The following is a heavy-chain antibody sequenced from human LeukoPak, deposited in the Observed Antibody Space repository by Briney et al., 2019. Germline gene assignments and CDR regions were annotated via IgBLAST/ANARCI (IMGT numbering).Heavy chain of an antibody. J-gene: IGHJ4*02. Sequence: ASVKVSCKVSGYSLSELSMHWVRQAPGKGLEWLGGFDPEDGETIYAQKFQGRVILTEDTHTDTTYMELRSLRSEDTAVYYCATYQYIWKYFDYWGQGTLLTVSS. CDR3: ATYQYIWKYFDY. V-gene: IGHV1-24*01. D-gene: IGHD1-1*01. CDR2: FDPEDGET. CDR1: GYSLSELS.